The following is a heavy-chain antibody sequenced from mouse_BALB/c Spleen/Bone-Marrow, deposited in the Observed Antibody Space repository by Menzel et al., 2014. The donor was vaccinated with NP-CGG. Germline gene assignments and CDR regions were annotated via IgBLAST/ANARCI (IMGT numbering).Heavy chain of an antibody. CDR3: ARYRYDFFDY. Sequence: QVQLQQSGAELVRPGVSVKISCKGSGYTFTDYAMHWVKQSHAKSLEWIGVISTYYGDASYNQKFKGKATMTVDKSSSAAYMELARLTSEDSAIYCCARYRYDFFDYWGQGTTLTVSS. CDR1: GYTFTDYA. CDR2: ISTYYGDA. J-gene: IGHJ2*01. V-gene: IGHV1S137*01. D-gene: IGHD2-14*01.